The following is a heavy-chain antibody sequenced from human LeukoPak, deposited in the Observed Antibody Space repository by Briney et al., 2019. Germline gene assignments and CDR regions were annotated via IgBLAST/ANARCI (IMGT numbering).Heavy chain of an antibody. V-gene: IGHV4-34*01. CDR1: GGSFSGYD. CDR3: ALGWRDIVVVPAAIVVY. CDR2: INHSGRT. D-gene: IGHD2-2*02. J-gene: IGHJ4*02. Sequence: KPSETLSLTCAVYGGSFSGYDWTWIRQPPGKGLEWIGEINHSGRTNYNPSLKSRVTISVDRSKNQFSLKLSSVTAADTAVYYCALGWRDIVVVPAAIVVYWGQGTLVTVSS.